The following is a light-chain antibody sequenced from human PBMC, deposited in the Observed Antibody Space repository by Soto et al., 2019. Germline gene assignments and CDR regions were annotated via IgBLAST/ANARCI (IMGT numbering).Light chain of an antibody. Sequence: EIVLTQSPGTLSLSPGERATLSCRASQSVSSSYLAWYQQKPGQAPRLLIYGASIRATGIPDRFSGSGSGTDFTLTISRLEPEDFAVYYCQKYDNAPLTFGGGTKVEIK. CDR2: GAS. J-gene: IGKJ4*01. CDR1: QSVSSSY. CDR3: QKYDNAPLT. V-gene: IGKV3-20*01.